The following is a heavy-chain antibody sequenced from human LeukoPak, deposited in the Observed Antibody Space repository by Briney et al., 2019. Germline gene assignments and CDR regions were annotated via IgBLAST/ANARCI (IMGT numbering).Heavy chain of an antibody. V-gene: IGHV4-59*01. J-gene: IGHJ4*02. CDR3: ARDKVAGMFDY. Sequence: SETLSLTCTVSGGSLSSYYWSWIRQPPGKGLEWIGHIYYSGSTNYNPSLKSRATISVDTSKNHLSLRLSSVTAADTAVYYCARDKVAGMFDYWGQGTLVTVSS. CDR2: IYYSGST. D-gene: IGHD6-19*01. CDR1: GGSLSSYY.